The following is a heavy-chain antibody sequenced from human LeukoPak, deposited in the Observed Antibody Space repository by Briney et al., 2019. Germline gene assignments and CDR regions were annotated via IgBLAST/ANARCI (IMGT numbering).Heavy chain of an antibody. CDR2: ISGSGGST. V-gene: IGHV3-23*01. J-gene: IGHJ4*02. Sequence: GGSLRLSCAASGFTFSSYAMSWVRQAPGKGLEWVSAISGSGGSTYYADSVKGRFTISRDNSKNTLYLQMNSLRAEDTAVYYCAGAVDSWGSYLVDYWGQGTLVTVSS. D-gene: IGHD3-16*01. CDR3: AGAVDSWGSYLVDY. CDR1: GFTFSSYA.